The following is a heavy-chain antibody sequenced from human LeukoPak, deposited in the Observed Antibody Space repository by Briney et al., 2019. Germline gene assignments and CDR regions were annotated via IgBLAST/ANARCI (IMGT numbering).Heavy chain of an antibody. J-gene: IGHJ3*02. D-gene: IGHD6-19*01. CDR2: INPNSGGT. Sequence: ASVKVSCKASGYTFTGYYMHWVRQAPGQGLEWMGWINPNSGGTNYAQKFQGRVTRTRDTSISTAYMELSRLRSDDTAVYYCARDQRYSSGWYAFDAFDIWGQGTMVTVSS. V-gene: IGHV1-2*02. CDR1: GYTFTGYY. CDR3: ARDQRYSSGWYAFDAFDI.